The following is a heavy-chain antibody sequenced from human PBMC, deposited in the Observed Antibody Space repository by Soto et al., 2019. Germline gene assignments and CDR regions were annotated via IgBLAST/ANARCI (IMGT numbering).Heavy chain of an antibody. CDR1: GFTFINAW. J-gene: IGHJ6*02. Sequence: VQLVESGGGLVKPGGSLTLSCAASGFTFINAWMNWVRQAPGKGLEWVGRIKTKTHGETTDYAAPVKGRFTISRDDSKYTLYLQLNSLTAENTAVYYCTSGSVEGVWGQGTTVTVSS. D-gene: IGHD2-15*01. CDR2: IKTKTHGETT. V-gene: IGHV3-15*07. CDR3: TSGSVEGV.